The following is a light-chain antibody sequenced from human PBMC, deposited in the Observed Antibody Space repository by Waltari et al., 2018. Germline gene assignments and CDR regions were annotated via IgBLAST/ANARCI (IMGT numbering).Light chain of an antibody. V-gene: IGKV1-12*01. CDR3: QQADSFPLT. CDR1: QHISSW. CDR2: AAS. Sequence: DIQMTQSPSSVSASVGDRVTLTCRASQHISSWLAWYQQKPGKAPNYLIYAASSLQSGVPSRFSGSGFGTDFTLTISSLQPEDFATYYCQQADSFPLTFGGGTKVEI. J-gene: IGKJ4*01.